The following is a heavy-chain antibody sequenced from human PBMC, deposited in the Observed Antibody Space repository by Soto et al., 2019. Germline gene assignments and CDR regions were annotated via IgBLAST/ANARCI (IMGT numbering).Heavy chain of an antibody. D-gene: IGHD2-15*01. CDR2: ISGSGGST. Sequence: EVQLLESGGGLVQPGGSLRLSCAASGFTFSSYAMSWVRQAPGKGLEWVSAISGSGGSTYYADSVKGRFTISRDNSKNTLYLQMNSQRAEDTAVYYCAKDRVVVVVAAPFDYWGQGTLVTVSS. V-gene: IGHV3-23*01. CDR3: AKDRVVVVVAAPFDY. CDR1: GFTFSSYA. J-gene: IGHJ4*02.